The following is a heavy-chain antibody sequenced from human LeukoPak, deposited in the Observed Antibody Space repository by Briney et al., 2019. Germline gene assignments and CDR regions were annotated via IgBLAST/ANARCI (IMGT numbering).Heavy chain of an antibody. CDR2: INHSGST. J-gene: IGHJ6*02. V-gene: IGHV4-34*01. CDR1: GGSFSGYY. CDR3: AALVVAATPYYYYGMDV. Sequence: SETLSLTCAVYGGSFSGYYWSWIRQPPGKGLEWIGEINHSGSTNYNPSLKSRVTISVDTSKNQFSLKLSSVTAAGTAVYYCAALVVAATPYYYYGMDVWGQGTTVTVSS. D-gene: IGHD2-15*01.